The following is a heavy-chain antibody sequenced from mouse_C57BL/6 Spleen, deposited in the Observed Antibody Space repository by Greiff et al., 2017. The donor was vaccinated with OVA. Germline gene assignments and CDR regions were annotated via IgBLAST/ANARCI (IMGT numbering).Heavy chain of an antibody. CDR1: GYTFTSYG. V-gene: IGHV1-81*01. CDR2: IYPRSGNT. J-gene: IGHJ1*03. D-gene: IGHD1-1*01. CDR3: ARSDYGSSPYWYFDV. Sequence: VQLQQSGAELARPGASVKLSCKASGYTFTSYGISWVKQRTGQGLEWIGEIYPRSGNTYYNEKFKGKATLTADKSSSTAYMELRSLTSEDSAVYFCARSDYGSSPYWYFDVWGTGTTVTVSS.